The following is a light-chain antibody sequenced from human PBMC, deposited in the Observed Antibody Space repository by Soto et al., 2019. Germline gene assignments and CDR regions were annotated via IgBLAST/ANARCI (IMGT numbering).Light chain of an antibody. J-gene: IGKJ1*01. CDR1: QSVSSTL. V-gene: IGKV3-20*01. CDR2: GVS. CDR3: QHYGDSSWT. Sequence: EIVLTQSPVALSLSPGERATLSCRASQSVSSTLLTWYQQKPGQAPRLLIYGVSSRATGIQDRFSGSGSGTDFTLTIRRLEPEDFAVYFCQHYGDSSWTFGQGTKVDIK.